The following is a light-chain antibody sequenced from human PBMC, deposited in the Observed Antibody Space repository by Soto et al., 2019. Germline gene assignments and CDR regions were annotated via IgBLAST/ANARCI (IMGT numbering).Light chain of an antibody. J-gene: IGKJ4*01. V-gene: IGKV1-27*01. Sequence: DIQMTQSPSSLSASVGDRVTITCRASQGISNYLAWYQQIPGKVPKLLISAASTLQSGVPSRFSGSGSGTDFTLTLSSLQPEDVATYYWQEYTNVPAFGGGTKVEIK. CDR1: QGISNY. CDR2: AAS. CDR3: QEYTNVPA.